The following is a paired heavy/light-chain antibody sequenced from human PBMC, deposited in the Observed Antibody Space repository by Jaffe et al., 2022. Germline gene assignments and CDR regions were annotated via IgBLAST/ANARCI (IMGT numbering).Heavy chain of an antibody. J-gene: IGHJ4*02. CDR1: GGSISSGGYS. CDR3: ARVWEPFYYGSGSYYNDRAGYFDY. Sequence: QLQLQESGSGLVKPSQTLSLTCAVSGGSISSGGYSWSWIRQPPGKGLEWIGYIYHSGSTYYNPSLKSRVTISVDRSKNQFSLKLSSVTAADTAVYYCARVWEPFYYGSGSYYNDRAGYFDYWGQGTLVTVSS. V-gene: IGHV4-30-2*01. CDR2: IYHSGST. D-gene: IGHD3-10*01.
Light chain of an antibody. J-gene: IGKJ2*01. CDR1: QSVSSY. CDR3: QQRSNWEYT. CDR2: DAS. Sequence: EIVLTQSPATLSLSPGERATLSCRASQSVSSYLAWYQQKPGQAPRLLIYDASNRATGIPARFSGSGSGTDFTLTISSLEPEDFAVYYCQQRSNWEYTFGQGTKLEIK. V-gene: IGKV3-11*01.